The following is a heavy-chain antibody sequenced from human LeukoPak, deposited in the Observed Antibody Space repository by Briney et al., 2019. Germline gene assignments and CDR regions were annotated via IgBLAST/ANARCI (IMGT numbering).Heavy chain of an antibody. CDR1: GGTFSSYA. CDR3: ARSSGWEY. D-gene: IGHD6-19*01. V-gene: IGHV1-46*03. Sequence: HAASVKVSCKASGGTFSSYAISWVRQAPGQGLEWMGIINPSGGSTSYAQKFQGRVTMTRDTSTSTVYMELSSLRSEDTAVYYCARSSGWEYWGQGTLVTVSS. CDR2: INPSGGST. J-gene: IGHJ4*02.